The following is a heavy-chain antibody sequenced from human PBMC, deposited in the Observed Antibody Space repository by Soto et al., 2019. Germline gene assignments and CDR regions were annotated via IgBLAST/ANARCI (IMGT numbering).Heavy chain of an antibody. V-gene: IGHV3-23*01. D-gene: IGHD3-22*01. CDR2: ISGSGGST. J-gene: IGHJ4*02. Sequence: EVQLLESGGGLVQPGGSLRLSCAASGFTFSSYAMSWVRQAPGKGLEWVSAISGSGGSTYYADSVKGRLTISRDNSKNTVDLKMNSLSAEDTAVYYCAYYYDSSGYYYSQVHFDYWGQGTLVTVSS. CDR1: GFTFSSYA. CDR3: AYYYDSSGYYYSQVHFDY.